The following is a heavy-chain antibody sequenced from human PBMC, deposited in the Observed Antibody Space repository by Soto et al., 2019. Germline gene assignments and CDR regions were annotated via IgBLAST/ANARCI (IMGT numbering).Heavy chain of an antibody. CDR1: GFTFSNAW. CDR3: TTGGIVVVPAAPDWAPSGYYYMDV. J-gene: IGHJ6*03. Sequence: PGGSLRLSCAASGFTFSNAWMSWVRQAPGKGLEWVGRIKSKTDGGTTDYAAPVKGRFTISRDDSKNTLYLQMNSLKTEDTAVYYCTTGGIVVVPAAPDWAPSGYYYMDVWGKGTTVTVSS. CDR2: IKSKTDGGTT. D-gene: IGHD2-2*01. V-gene: IGHV3-15*01.